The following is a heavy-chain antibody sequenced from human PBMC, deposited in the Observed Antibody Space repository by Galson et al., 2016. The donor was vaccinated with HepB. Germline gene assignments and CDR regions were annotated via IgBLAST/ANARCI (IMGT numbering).Heavy chain of an antibody. CDR3: ARVSAGVRGWFDP. CDR1: GWSSGGSR. CDR2: IDPSGHS. Sequence: TMSLTCAVYGWSSGGSRWSWIRQSPGKGLGWDGYIDPSGHSANNPSLKSRVPLSVATSKNQVSLRLNSVTAADTAVYYCARVSAGVRGWFDPWGQGTLVTVSS. D-gene: IGHD3-10*01. V-gene: IGHV4-34*01. J-gene: IGHJ5*02.